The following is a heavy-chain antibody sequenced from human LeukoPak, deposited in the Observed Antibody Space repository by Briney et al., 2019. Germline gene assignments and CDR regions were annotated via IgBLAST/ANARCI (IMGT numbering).Heavy chain of an antibody. Sequence: PGGSLRLSCAASGFTFINYWMHWVRQAPGKGLVWVSRINSDGSTTDYAESVKGRFTISRDNAQNTLYLQMNSLRAEDTAVYFCVRLTAGTPFDYWGQGTLATVSS. CDR3: VRLTAGTPFDY. D-gene: IGHD7-27*01. J-gene: IGHJ4*02. CDR1: GFTFINYW. CDR2: INSDGSTT. V-gene: IGHV3-74*01.